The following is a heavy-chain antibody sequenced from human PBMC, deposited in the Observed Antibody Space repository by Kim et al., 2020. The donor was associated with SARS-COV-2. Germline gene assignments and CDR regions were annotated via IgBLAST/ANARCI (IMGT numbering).Heavy chain of an antibody. J-gene: IGHJ4*02. D-gene: IGHD6-19*01. CDR1: GFTFTTFG. CDR2: ISGSGQST. CDR3: AKRRTTGWLREDFDF. Sequence: GGSLRLSRVASGFTFTTFGMSWVRQSPGKGLEWVSVISGSGQSTYYLDSVKGRFTVSRDNSKNTVYLHMTGLTAGDTAIYYCAKRRTTGWLREDFDFWGQGTLVTVSS. V-gene: IGHV3-23*01.